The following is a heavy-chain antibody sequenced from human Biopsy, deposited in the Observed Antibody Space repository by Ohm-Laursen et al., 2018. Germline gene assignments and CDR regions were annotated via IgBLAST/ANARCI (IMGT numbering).Heavy chain of an antibody. D-gene: IGHD3-16*01. CDR2: VHKSGNT. CDR1: GASVKTSGYY. CDR3: TRAGGGKIYGL. V-gene: IGHV4-31*03. Sequence: SQTLSLTCSVSGASVKTSGYYWTWIRQNPATGLEWIGYVHKSGNTLYNPSLKSRLSISVDTSRNQFSLKLTSVTAADTALYYCTRAGGGKIYGLWGQGTLVTVSS. J-gene: IGHJ4*02.